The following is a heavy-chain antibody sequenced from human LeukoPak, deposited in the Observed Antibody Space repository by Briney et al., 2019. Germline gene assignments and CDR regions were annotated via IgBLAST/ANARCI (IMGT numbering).Heavy chain of an antibody. V-gene: IGHV1-18*01. CDR2: ISAYNGNT. D-gene: IGHD2-2*01. Sequence: GASVKVSCKAPGYTFTSYGISWVRQAPGQGLEWMGWISAYNGNTNYAQKLQGRVTMTTDTSTSTAYMELRSLRSDDTAVYYCARDLARDIVVVPAALGYHMDVWGKGTTVTVSS. CDR3: ARDLARDIVVVPAALGYHMDV. CDR1: GYTFTSYG. J-gene: IGHJ6*03.